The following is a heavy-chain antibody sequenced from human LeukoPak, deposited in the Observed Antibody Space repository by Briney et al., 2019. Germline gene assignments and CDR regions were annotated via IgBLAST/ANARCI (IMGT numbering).Heavy chain of an antibody. CDR3: ARDIEAAGLFLDY. Sequence: GGSLRLSCAASGFTFISYAMSWVRRAPGKGLEWVSGISANGGSTYYADSVKGRFTISRDNSKNSLYLQMNSLRAEDTAVYYCARDIEAAGLFLDYWGQGTLVTVSS. V-gene: IGHV3-23*01. CDR1: GFTFISYA. D-gene: IGHD6-13*01. CDR2: ISANGGST. J-gene: IGHJ4*02.